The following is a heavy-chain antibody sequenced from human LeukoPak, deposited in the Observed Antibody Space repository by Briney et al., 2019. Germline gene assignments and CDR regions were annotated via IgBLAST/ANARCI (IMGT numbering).Heavy chain of an antibody. J-gene: IGHJ3*02. CDR1: GFTISSFW. V-gene: IGHV3-7*01. Sequence: AGGSLRLSCAASGFTISSFWRTWVRQGPGKGGEGLANIKQDGSVKYSPDSVKGRFTISRDNAENSLYLQMNSLRDEDTAIYHCAKFNTNPGYALDIWGQGTMVTVSS. D-gene: IGHD5-18*01. CDR2: IKQDGSVK. CDR3: AKFNTNPGYALDI.